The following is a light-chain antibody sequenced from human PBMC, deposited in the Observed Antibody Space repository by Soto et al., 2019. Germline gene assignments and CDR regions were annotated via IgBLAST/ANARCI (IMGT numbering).Light chain of an antibody. V-gene: IGLV2-23*01. Sequence: QSALTQPASVSGSPGQSITISCTGTSSDVGSYNLVSWYQQHQGKATKLMSYEGSKRPSGVSNRFSGSKSGNTASLTISGLQAEDEADYYCCSYAGSSTYVFGTGTKLTVL. CDR3: CSYAGSSTYV. CDR2: EGS. J-gene: IGLJ1*01. CDR1: SSDVGSYNL.